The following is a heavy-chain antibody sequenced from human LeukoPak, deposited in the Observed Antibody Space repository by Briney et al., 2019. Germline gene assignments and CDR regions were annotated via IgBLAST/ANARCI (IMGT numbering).Heavy chain of an antibody. J-gene: IGHJ6*03. Sequence: SETLSLTCAVYGGSFSGYYWSWIRQPPGKGLEWIGEINHSGSTNCNPSLKSRVTISVDTSKNQFSLKLSSVTAADTAVYYCARHVGSITHYYYYYYMDVWGKGTTVTISS. V-gene: IGHV4-34*01. CDR1: GGSFSGYY. CDR3: ARHVGSITHYYYYYYMDV. CDR2: INHSGST. D-gene: IGHD3-10*01.